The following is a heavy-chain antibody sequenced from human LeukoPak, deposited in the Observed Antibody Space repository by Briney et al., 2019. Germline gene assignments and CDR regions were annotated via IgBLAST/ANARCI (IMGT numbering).Heavy chain of an antibody. J-gene: IGHJ4*02. V-gene: IGHV3-30*19. Sequence: GGSLRLSCAAFGFTFSNFGMHWVRQAPGKGLEWVAVISYDGSNKYYADSVKGRFTISRDNSKNTLYLQMNSLRAEDTAVYYCASAGFDYWGQGTLVTVSS. CDR3: ASAGFDY. CDR1: GFTFSNFG. CDR2: ISYDGSNK.